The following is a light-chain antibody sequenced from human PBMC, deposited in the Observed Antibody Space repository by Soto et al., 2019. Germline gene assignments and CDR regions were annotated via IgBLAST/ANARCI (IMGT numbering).Light chain of an antibody. Sequence: QSALTQPASVSGSPGQSITISCTGTSSDVGAYDFVSWYQHYPGKAPKLVTFAVTHRPPGISDRFSGSKSANTASLTRSGLQADDEAGYYCSSYPTRSTLGFGGGTKRTVL. V-gene: IGLV2-14*01. CDR3: SSYPTRSTLG. CDR2: AVT. J-gene: IGLJ2*01. CDR1: SSDVGAYDF.